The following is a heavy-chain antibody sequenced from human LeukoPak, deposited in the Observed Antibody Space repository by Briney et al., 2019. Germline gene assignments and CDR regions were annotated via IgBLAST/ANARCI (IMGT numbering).Heavy chain of an antibody. J-gene: IGHJ4*02. CDR1: GGSISGYY. CDR3: ARHGSSWYYFDY. CDR2: IYYSGST. Sequence: SETLSLTCTVSGGSISGYYWSWIRQPPGKGLEWIGYIYYSGSTNYNPSLKSRVTISVDTSKNQFSLKLSSVTAADTAVYYCARHGSSWYYFDYWGQGTLVTVSS. V-gene: IGHV4-59*08. D-gene: IGHD6-13*01.